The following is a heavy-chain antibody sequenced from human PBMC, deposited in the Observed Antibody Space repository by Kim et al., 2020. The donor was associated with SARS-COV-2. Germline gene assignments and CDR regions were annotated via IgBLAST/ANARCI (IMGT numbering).Heavy chain of an antibody. CDR3: VDGLAGRT. J-gene: IGHJ4*02. Sequence: SVKVSCKASGGSFSTYAISWVRQAPGQGLEWMGRIIPMVGIVNYARKFQGRATISADKSTNTAYMDLSSLRSDDTAVYYCVDGLAGRTWGQGTLVTVS. V-gene: IGHV1-69*04. CDR1: GGSFSTYA. D-gene: IGHD6-6*01. CDR2: IIPMVGIV.